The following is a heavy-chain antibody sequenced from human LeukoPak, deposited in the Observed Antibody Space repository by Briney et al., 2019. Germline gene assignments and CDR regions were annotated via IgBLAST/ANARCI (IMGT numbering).Heavy chain of an antibody. D-gene: IGHD5-24*01. CDR3: ARGRDGYNSILNY. CDR2: ISSSSSYI. CDR1: GFTFSSYS. J-gene: IGHJ4*02. V-gene: IGHV3-21*01. Sequence: PGGSLRLSCAASGFTFSSYSMNWVRQAPGKGLEWVSSISSSSSYIYYADSVKGRFTISRDNAKNSLYLQMSSLRAEDTAVYYCARGRDGYNSILNYWGQGTLVTVSS.